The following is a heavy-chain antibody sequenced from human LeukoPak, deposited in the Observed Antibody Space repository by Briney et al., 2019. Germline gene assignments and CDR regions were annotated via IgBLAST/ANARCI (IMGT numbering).Heavy chain of an antibody. CDR3: ARQNMVRGVLIYYFDY. CDR1: GYTFTSYA. J-gene: IGHJ4*02. CDR2: INAGNGNT. V-gene: IGHV1-3*01. D-gene: IGHD3-10*01. Sequence: GASVKVSCKASGYTFTSYAMHWVRQAPGQRLEWMGWINAGNGNTKYSQKFQGRVTITRDTSASTAYMELSSLRSEDTAVYYCARQNMVRGVLIYYFDYWGQGTLVTVSS.